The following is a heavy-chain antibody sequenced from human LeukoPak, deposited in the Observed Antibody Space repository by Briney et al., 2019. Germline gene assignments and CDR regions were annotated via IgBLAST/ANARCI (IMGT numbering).Heavy chain of an antibody. CDR3: ASFGVAVA. CDR1: GFTFSNYR. Sequence: PGGSLRLSCAAPGFTFSNYRMNWFRQAPGKGLEWVANIKEDGSEKYYVDSVKGRFTISRDNAKNSLYLQMNNLRAEDTAVYYCASFGVAVAWGQGTLVTVSS. J-gene: IGHJ5*02. V-gene: IGHV3-7*01. CDR2: IKEDGSEK. D-gene: IGHD2-21*01.